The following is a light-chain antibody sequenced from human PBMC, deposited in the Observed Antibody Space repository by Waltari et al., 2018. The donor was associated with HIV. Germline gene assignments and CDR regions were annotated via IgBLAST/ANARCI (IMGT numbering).Light chain of an antibody. CDR2: DVS. CDR1: SSHVGGYNY. J-gene: IGLJ1*01. V-gene: IGLV2-14*03. Sequence: QSALTQPASVSGSPGQSITISCTGTSSHVGGYNYVSWYQQHPGKVPKLMIYDVSNRPSGVSNRFSGSKSGNTASLTISGLQAEDEADYYCSSYTSSSTNVFGTGTKVTVL. CDR3: SSYTSSSTNV.